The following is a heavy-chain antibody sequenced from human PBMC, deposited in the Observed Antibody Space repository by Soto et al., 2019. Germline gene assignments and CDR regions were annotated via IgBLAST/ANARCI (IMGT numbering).Heavy chain of an antibody. J-gene: IGHJ4*02. D-gene: IGHD5-12*01. CDR2: IYNSGST. V-gene: IGHV4-59*02. CDR1: GGSVSSDY. CDR3: AREAGRYSGYVGHFDS. Sequence: QVQLQESGPGLVKPSETLSLTCTVSGGSVSSDYWSWIRQPPGKGLEWIGYIYNSGSTTYNPSLESRVTIPVDTYNNHFSLILRSVTAADTAFYYCAREAGRYSGYVGHFDSWGQGTLVTVSS.